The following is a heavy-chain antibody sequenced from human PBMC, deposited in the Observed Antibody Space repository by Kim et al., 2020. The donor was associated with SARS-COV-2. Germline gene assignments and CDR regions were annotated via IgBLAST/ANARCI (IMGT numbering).Heavy chain of an antibody. CDR2: ISSSGSTI. Sequence: GGSLRLSCAASGFTFSDYYMSWIRQAPGKGLEWVSYISSSGSTIYYADSVKGRFTISRDNAKNSLYLQMNSLRAEDTAVYYCARDGGRDSSGYWAYYYGMDVWGQGTTVTVSS. J-gene: IGHJ6*02. CDR3: ARDGGRDSSGYWAYYYGMDV. V-gene: IGHV3-11*01. D-gene: IGHD3-22*01. CDR1: GFTFSDYY.